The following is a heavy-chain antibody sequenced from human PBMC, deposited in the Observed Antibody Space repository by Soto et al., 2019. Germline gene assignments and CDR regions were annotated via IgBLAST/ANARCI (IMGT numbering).Heavy chain of an antibody. CDR2: IIPILGIA. J-gene: IGHJ6*02. V-gene: IGHV1-69*02. D-gene: IGHD2-8*01. CDR3: ARTMEDCTNGVCYLGYYGMDV. CDR1: GGTFSSYT. Sequence: QVQLVQSGAEVKKPGSSVKVSCKASGGTFSSYTISWVRQAPGQGLEWMGRIIPILGIANYAQKFQGRVTFTADKSTCSAYMELSSLRSEDTAVYYCARTMEDCTNGVCYLGYYGMDVWGQGTTVTVSS.